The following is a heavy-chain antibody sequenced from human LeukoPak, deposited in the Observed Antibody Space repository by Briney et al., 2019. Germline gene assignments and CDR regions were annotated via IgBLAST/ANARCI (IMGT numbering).Heavy chain of an antibody. CDR1: GGSISSYY. CDR3: ARAPPSPRYYYGSGSLDY. CDR2: IYTSGST. V-gene: IGHV4-4*07. D-gene: IGHD3-10*01. Sequence: SETLSLTCTVSGGSISSYYWSWIRQPAGKGLEWIGRIYTSGSTNYNPSLKSRVTMSVDTSKNQFSLKLSSVTAADTAVYYCARAPPSPRYYYGSGSLDYWGQGTLVTVSS. J-gene: IGHJ4*02.